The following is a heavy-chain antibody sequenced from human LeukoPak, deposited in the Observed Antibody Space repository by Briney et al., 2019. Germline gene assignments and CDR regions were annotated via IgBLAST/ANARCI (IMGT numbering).Heavy chain of an antibody. V-gene: IGHV4-39*01. J-gene: IGHJ4*02. D-gene: IGHD3-9*01. CDR3: ARHPRLRYFDWSDY. CDR2: IYYSGST. Sequence: SETLSLTCTVSGGSISSSSDYWGWIRQPPGKGLEWSGSIYYSGSTYYNPSLKSRVTISVDTSKNQFSLKLSSVTAADTAVYYCARHPRLRYFDWSDYWGQGTLVTVSS. CDR1: GGSISSSSDY.